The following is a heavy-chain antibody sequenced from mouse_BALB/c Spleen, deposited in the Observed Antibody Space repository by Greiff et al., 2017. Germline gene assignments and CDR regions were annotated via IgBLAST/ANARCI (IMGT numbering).Heavy chain of an antibody. CDR1: GYTFSSYW. J-gene: IGHJ2*01. CDR3: ARYLYDYDAYYFDD. CDR2: ILPGSGST. Sequence: QVQLQQSGAELMKPGASVKISCKATGYTFSSYWIEWVKQRPGHGLEWIGEILPGSGSTNYNEKFRGKATFTADTSSNTAYMQLSSLTSEDSAVYYCARYLYDYDAYYFDDWGQGTTLTVSS. D-gene: IGHD2-4*01. V-gene: IGHV1-9*01.